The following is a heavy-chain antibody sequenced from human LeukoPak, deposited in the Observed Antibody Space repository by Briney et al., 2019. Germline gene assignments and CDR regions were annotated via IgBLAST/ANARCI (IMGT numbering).Heavy chain of an antibody. CDR2: IYYSGST. CDR3: ARVDIAAAGTTDYYYMDV. D-gene: IGHD6-13*01. J-gene: IGHJ6*03. V-gene: IGHV4-30-4*08. Sequence: SQTLSLTCTVSGGSISSSDYYWSWIRQPPGKGLEWIGYIYYSGSTYYNPSLKSRVTISVDTSKNQFSLKLSSVTAADTAVYYCARVDIAAAGTTDYYYMDVWGKGTTVTVSS. CDR1: GGSISSSDYY.